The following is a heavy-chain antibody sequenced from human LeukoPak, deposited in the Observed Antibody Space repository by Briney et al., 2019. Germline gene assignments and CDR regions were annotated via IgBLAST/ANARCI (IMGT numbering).Heavy chain of an antibody. Sequence: LSLTCTVSGGSIRSYYWSWIRQPPGKGLEWVSELIGSGRSADYARSVKGQFTISRDNSKNTLYLQMNGRRAEDTAVYYCAKGESGSYYPFDYWGQGTLVTVSS. V-gene: IGHV3-23*01. J-gene: IGHJ4*02. D-gene: IGHD3-10*01. CDR1: GGSIRSYY. CDR3: AKGESGSYYPFDY. CDR2: LIGSGRSA.